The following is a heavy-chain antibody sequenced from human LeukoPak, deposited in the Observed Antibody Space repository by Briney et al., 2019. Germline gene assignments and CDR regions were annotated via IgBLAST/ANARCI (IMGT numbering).Heavy chain of an antibody. Sequence: KPSETLSLTCTVSGGSISSYYWSWIRQPPGKGLEWIGYIYYSGSTNYIPSLKSRVTISVDTSKNQFSLKLSSVTAADTAVYYCARSTMVRGVITNDAFDIWGQGTMVTVSS. D-gene: IGHD3-10*01. V-gene: IGHV4-59*01. J-gene: IGHJ3*02. CDR1: GGSISSYY. CDR3: ARSTMVRGVITNDAFDI. CDR2: IYYSGST.